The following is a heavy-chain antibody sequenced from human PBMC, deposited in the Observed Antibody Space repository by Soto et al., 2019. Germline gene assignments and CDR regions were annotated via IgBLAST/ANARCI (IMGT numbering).Heavy chain of an antibody. D-gene: IGHD1-26*01. CDR1: GYTFTGCA. Sequence: QVQLVQSGAEEKKPGASVKVSCKASGYTFTGCAMHWVRQAPGQRLEWMGWINAGNGNTKYSQKFQGRVTITRDTSASTAYMELSSLRSEDTAVYYCARVLVGATPVDYWCQGTLVTVSS. CDR2: INAGNGNT. CDR3: ARVLVGATPVDY. V-gene: IGHV1-3*05. J-gene: IGHJ4*02.